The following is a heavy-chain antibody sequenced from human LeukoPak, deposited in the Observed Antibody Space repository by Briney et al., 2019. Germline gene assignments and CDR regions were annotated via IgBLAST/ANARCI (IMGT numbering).Heavy chain of an antibody. D-gene: IGHD2-2*03. Sequence: GGSLRLSCSASGFTFADYTMTWVRQAPGKGLEWVGFIRNKAYGETTDYAASVKGRFTISRDDSESIVYLQMNSLKTEDTAVYYCSVDIGDYWGQGTLVTVSS. CDR1: GFTFADYT. J-gene: IGHJ4*02. CDR3: SVDIGDY. CDR2: IRNKAYGETT. V-gene: IGHV3-49*04.